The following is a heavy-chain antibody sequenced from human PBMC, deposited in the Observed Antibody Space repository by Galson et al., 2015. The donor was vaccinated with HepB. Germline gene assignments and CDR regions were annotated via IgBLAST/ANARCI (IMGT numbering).Heavy chain of an antibody. CDR2: INTNTGNP. J-gene: IGHJ5*02. CDR3: ARNSADIVPTIWT. D-gene: IGHD5-12*01. V-gene: IGHV7-4-1*02. Sequence: SVKVSCKASGYSFTHYAMNWVRQAPGQGLEWMGWINTNTGNPTYAQGFTGRFVFSLDTSVSTAYLQITSLKAEDTAVYFCARNSADIVPTIWTWGQGTLVTVSS. CDR1: GYSFTHYA.